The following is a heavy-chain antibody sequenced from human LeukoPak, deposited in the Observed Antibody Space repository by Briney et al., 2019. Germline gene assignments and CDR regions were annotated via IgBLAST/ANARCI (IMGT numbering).Heavy chain of an antibody. CDR3: ARESGGWPNPDYYYGMDV. D-gene: IGHD2-15*01. CDR1: GFTFSSYS. CDR2: ISSSSSYI. J-gene: IGHJ6*02. V-gene: IGHV3-21*01. Sequence: PGGSLRLSCAASGFTFSSYSMNWVRQAPGKGLEWVSSISSSSSYIYYADSVKGRFTISRDNAKNSLYLQMNSLGAEDTAVYYCARESGGWPNPDYYYGMDVWGQGTTVTVSS.